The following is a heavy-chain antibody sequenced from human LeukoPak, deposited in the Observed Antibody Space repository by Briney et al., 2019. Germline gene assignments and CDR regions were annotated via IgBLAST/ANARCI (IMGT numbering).Heavy chain of an antibody. J-gene: IGHJ4*02. CDR3: ASSSDRYSTPHYYFDF. V-gene: IGHV4-39*02. D-gene: IGHD6-19*01. CDR2: LYSSGHT. Sequence: PSETLSLTCTVSGASFTNHAYYWGWVRQPPGKGLEWIGSLYSSGHTFFNPSLKSRVTISVDTSKNHFSLELSSVTAADTAVYYCASSSDRYSTPHYYFDFWGQGILVTVSS. CDR1: GASFTNHAYY.